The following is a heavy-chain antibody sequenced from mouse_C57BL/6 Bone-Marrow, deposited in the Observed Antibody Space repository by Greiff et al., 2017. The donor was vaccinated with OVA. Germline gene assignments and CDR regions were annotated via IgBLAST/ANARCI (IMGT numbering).Heavy chain of an antibody. CDR3: ARDNDYAYFDY. CDR1: GFTFSDYY. D-gene: IGHD2-4*01. V-gene: IGHV5-16*01. J-gene: IGHJ2*01. CDR2: INYDGSST. Sequence: EVKLMESEGGLVQPGSSMKLSCTASGFTFSDYYMAWVRQVPEKGLEWVANINYDGSSTYYLDSLKSRFIISRDNAKNILYLQMSSLKSEDTATYYCARDNDYAYFDYWGQGTTLTVSS.